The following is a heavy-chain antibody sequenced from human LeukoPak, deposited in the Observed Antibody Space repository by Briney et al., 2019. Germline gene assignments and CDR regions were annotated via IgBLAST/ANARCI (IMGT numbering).Heavy chain of an antibody. CDR1: GFTFSAYA. CDR2: INSDGSTT. V-gene: IGHV3-74*01. Sequence: GGSLRLSCEASGFTFSAYAMTWVRQAPGKGLVWVSHINSDGSTTTYADSVKGRFTISRDNAKNTLFLQMKSLRAEDTAVYYCVRDRGGLPIVYWGQGSLVTVSS. D-gene: IGHD3-10*01. J-gene: IGHJ4*02. CDR3: VRDRGGLPIVY.